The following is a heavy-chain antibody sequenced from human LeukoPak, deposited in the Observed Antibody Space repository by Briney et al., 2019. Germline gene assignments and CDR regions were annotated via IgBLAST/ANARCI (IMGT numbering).Heavy chain of an antibody. CDR3: AKDLPRITGTLGY. Sequence: PGGSLRLSCAASGFTFSSYGMHWVRQAPGKGLEWVAFIRYDGSNKYYADSVKGRFTISRDNSKNTLYLQMNSLRAEDTAVYYCAKDLPRITGTLGYWGQGTLVTVSS. V-gene: IGHV3-30*02. D-gene: IGHD1-20*01. CDR1: GFTFSSYG. J-gene: IGHJ4*02. CDR2: IRYDGSNK.